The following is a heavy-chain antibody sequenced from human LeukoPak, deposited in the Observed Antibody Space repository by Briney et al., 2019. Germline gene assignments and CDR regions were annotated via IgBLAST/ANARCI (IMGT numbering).Heavy chain of an antibody. D-gene: IGHD1-26*01. CDR3: ARWGDAPDDY. Sequence: PGGSLRLSCAASGFTFSNYYMSWIRQAPGKGLEWVSYITSTHRTTYYADSVKGRFTISRDNAKNSLFLQMNSLRADDTAVYYCARWGDAPDDYWGQGTLVTVSS. J-gene: IGHJ4*02. V-gene: IGHV3-11*01. CDR2: ITSTHRTT. CDR1: GFTFSNYY.